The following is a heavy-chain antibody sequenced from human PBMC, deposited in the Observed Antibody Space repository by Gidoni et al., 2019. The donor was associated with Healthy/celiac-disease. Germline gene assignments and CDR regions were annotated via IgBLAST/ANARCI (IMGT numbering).Heavy chain of an antibody. CDR2: IYYSGST. Sequence: QLQLQESGPGLVKPSETLSLTCTVSGGSISSSSYYWGWIRQPPGKGLEWIGSIYYSGSTYSNPSLKSRVTISVDTSKNQFSLKLSSVTAADTAVYYCARLPFGVVAGDYWGQGTLVTVSS. CDR3: ARLPFGVVAGDY. J-gene: IGHJ4*02. CDR1: GGSISSSSYY. V-gene: IGHV4-39*01. D-gene: IGHD2-15*01.